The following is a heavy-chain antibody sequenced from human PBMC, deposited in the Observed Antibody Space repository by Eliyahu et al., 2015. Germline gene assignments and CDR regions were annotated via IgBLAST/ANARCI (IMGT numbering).Heavy chain of an antibody. V-gene: IGHV1-69*01. Sequence: SWVRQAPGQGLEWMGGIIPIFGTANYAQKFQGRVTITADESTSTAYMELSSLRSEDTAVYYCARDWAVAGTNWFDPWGQGTLVTVSS. J-gene: IGHJ5*02. D-gene: IGHD6-19*01. CDR2: IIPIFGTA. CDR3: ARDWAVAGTNWFDP.